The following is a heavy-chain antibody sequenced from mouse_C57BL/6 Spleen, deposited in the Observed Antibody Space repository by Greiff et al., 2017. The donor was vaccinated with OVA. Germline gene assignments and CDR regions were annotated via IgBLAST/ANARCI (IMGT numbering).Heavy chain of an antibody. CDR3: ARYHYCGSSYRMDY. V-gene: IGHV1-64*01. J-gene: IGHJ4*01. CDR2: IHPNSGST. Sequence: QVQLQQSGAELVKPGASVKLSCKASGYTFTSYWMHWVKQRPGQGLEWIGMIHPNSGSTNYNEKFKSKATLTADKSSSTVYMQLRSLTSEDSAVYNCARYHYCGSSYRMDYWGQGTSVTVSS. D-gene: IGHD1-1*01. CDR1: GYTFTSYW.